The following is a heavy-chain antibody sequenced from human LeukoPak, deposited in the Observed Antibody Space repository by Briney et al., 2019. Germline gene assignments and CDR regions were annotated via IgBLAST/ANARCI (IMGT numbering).Heavy chain of an antibody. CDR2: IYYSGST. CDR1: GGSISSSSYY. V-gene: IGHV4-39*07. J-gene: IGHJ2*01. CDR3: ASSRSVGWYFDL. Sequence: SETLSLTCTVSGGSISSSSYYWGWIRQPPGKGREWIGSIYYSGSTYYNPSLKSRVTISVDTSKNQFSLKLSAVTAAGTAVYYCASSRSVGWYFDLWGRGTLVTVSS. D-gene: IGHD2-2*01.